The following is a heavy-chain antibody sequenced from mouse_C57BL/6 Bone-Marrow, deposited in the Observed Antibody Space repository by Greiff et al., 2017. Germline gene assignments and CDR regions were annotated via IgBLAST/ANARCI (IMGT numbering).Heavy chain of an antibody. CDR1: GFSFNTYA. D-gene: IGHD2-4*01. Sequence: GGGLVQPKGSLKLSCAASGFSFNTYAMNWVRQAPGKGLEWVARIRSKSNNYATYYADSVKDRFTISRDDSESMLYLQMNNLKTEDTAMYYCVRGGLRHWFAYWGQGNLVTVSA. J-gene: IGHJ3*01. V-gene: IGHV10-1*01. CDR3: VRGGLRHWFAY. CDR2: IRSKSNNYAT.